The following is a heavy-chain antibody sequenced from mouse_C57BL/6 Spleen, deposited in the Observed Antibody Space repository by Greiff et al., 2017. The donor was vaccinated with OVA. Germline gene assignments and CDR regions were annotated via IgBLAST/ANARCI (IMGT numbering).Heavy chain of an antibody. Sequence: QVQLQQPGAELVMPGASVKLSCKASGYTFTSYWMHWVKQRPGQGLEWIGEIDPSDSYTNYNQKFKGKSTLTVDTSSSTAYMQLSSLTSEDSAVYYCARGNYYAMDYWGQGTSVTVSS. V-gene: IGHV1-69*01. CDR2: IDPSDSYT. CDR1: GYTFTSYW. CDR3: ARGNYYAMDY. J-gene: IGHJ4*01.